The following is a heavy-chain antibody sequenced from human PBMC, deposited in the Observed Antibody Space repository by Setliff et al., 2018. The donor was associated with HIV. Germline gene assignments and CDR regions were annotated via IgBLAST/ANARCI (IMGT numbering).Heavy chain of an antibody. Sequence: ASVKVSCKASGYTFTSYDISWVRQAPGQGLEWMGWISAYNGNTNYEQKLQSRVTMTTDTPTSKAYMELRSLRSDDTGVYYCAREIGDYYDSSGYYPPTDYYYGMDVWGQGTTVTVSS. D-gene: IGHD3-22*01. V-gene: IGHV1-18*01. J-gene: IGHJ6*02. CDR1: GYTFTSYD. CDR2: ISAYNGNT. CDR3: AREIGDYYDSSGYYPPTDYYYGMDV.